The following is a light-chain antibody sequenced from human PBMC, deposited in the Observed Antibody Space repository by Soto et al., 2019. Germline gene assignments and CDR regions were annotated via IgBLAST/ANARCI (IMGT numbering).Light chain of an antibody. V-gene: IGKV1-39*01. J-gene: IGKJ4*01. CDR3: QQGYSFPVT. CDR2: AAS. CDR1: QSISSY. Sequence: DVQMTQSPSSLSAAVGYRVTITCRASQSISSYLHWYQQKPGKAPKLLIYAASSLQSGVPSRFSGSGSGTDFTLTISSLQPEDFATYYCQQGYSFPVTFGGGAKVDI.